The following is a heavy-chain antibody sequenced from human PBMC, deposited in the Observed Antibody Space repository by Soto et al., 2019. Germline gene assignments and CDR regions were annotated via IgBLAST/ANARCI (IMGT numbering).Heavy chain of an antibody. V-gene: IGHV3-23*01. J-gene: IGHJ4*02. CDR3: ARKWGTYSSASLDY. Sequence: HPGGSLRLSCAASGFTFSSYAMSWVRQAPGKGLEWVSGISGSGGSTYYADSVKGRFTISRDNSRNTLYLQMNSLRAEDTGLYYCARKWGTYSSASLDYWGLGTLVTVSS. D-gene: IGHD6-19*01. CDR2: ISGSGGST. CDR1: GFTFSSYA.